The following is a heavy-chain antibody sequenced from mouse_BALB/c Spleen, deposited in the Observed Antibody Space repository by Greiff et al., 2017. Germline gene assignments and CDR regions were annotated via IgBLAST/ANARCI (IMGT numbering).Heavy chain of an antibody. J-gene: IGHJ4*01. Sequence: VQLQQSGAELMKPGASVKISCKATGYTFSSYWIEWVKQRPGHGLEWIGEILPGSGSTNYNEKFKGKATFTADTSSNTAYMQLSSLTSEDSAVYYCARGTTVWDMDYWGQGTSGTVSS. CDR1: GYTFSSYW. CDR3: ARGTTVWDMDY. D-gene: IGHD1-1*01. V-gene: IGHV1-9*01. CDR2: ILPGSGST.